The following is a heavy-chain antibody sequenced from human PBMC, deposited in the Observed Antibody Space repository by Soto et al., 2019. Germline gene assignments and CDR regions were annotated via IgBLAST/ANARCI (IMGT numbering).Heavy chain of an antibody. CDR3: ARGEYSSSSLVPHYYYYGMDV. D-gene: IGHD6-6*01. J-gene: IGHJ6*02. CDR2: IIPIFGTA. Sequence: ASVKVSCKASGGTFSSYAISWVRQAPGQGLEWMGGIIPIFGTANYAQKFQGRVTITADESTSTAYMELSSLRSEDTAVYYCARGEYSSSSLVPHYYYYGMDVWGQGTTVTVSS. V-gene: IGHV1-69*13. CDR1: GGTFSSYA.